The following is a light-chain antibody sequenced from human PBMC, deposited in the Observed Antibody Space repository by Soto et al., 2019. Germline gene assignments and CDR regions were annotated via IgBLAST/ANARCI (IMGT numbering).Light chain of an antibody. CDR3: QHRTSWPPT. CDR1: QSVDTS. V-gene: IGKV3-11*01. CDR2: DAS. Sequence: EIVLTQSPATLSLSPGERATLSCRASQSVDTSLAWYQQKPGQAPRLLIYDASNRATGTPVRFSGSGSGTDFTLTISSLEPEDFAVYYCQHRTSWPPTFGPGTKVDIK. J-gene: IGKJ3*01.